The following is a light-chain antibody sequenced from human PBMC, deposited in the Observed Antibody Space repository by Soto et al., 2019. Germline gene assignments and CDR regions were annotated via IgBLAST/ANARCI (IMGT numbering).Light chain of an antibody. V-gene: IGLV2-8*01. CDR2: EVS. Sequence: QSVLTQPPSASGSPGQTVTISCIGTSSDVGGYDYVSWYQQHPGKAPKLIIYEVSMRPSGVPDRFSGSKSGNTASLTVSGLQAEDEADYYCTSYAGSNNFCVFGVGTKVTVL. CDR3: TSYAGSNNFCV. J-gene: IGLJ1*01. CDR1: SSDVGGYDY.